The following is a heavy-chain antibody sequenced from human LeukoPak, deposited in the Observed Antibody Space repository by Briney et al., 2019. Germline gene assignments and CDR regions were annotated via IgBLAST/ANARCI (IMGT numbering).Heavy chain of an antibody. Sequence: PGGSLRLSCAASGFTFSSYTMNWVRQAPGKGLEWVSSITSSSSYIYYADSVKGRFTISRDNAKNSLYLHMNSLRAEDTAVYYCARGLSGYASSLGYWGQGTLVTVSA. D-gene: IGHD6-6*01. J-gene: IGHJ4*02. CDR3: ARGLSGYASSLGY. CDR2: ITSSSSYI. V-gene: IGHV3-21*01. CDR1: GFTFSSYT.